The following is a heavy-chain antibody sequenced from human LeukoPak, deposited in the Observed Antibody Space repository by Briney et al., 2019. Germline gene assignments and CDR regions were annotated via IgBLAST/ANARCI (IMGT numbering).Heavy chain of an antibody. CDR1: GFTFSDYY. Sequence: PGGSLRLSCAASGFTFSDYYMSWIRQAPGKGLEWVSYISSSGSTIYYADSVKGRFTISRDNSKNTLYLQMNSLRAEDTAVYYCAKGQFTGTRRYSSSSAWGQGTLVTVSS. CDR2: ISSSGSTI. CDR3: AKGQFTGTRRYSSSSA. D-gene: IGHD6-6*01. J-gene: IGHJ5*02. V-gene: IGHV3-11*01.